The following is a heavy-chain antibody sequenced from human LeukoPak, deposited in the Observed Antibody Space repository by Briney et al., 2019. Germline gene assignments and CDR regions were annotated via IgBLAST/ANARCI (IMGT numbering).Heavy chain of an antibody. D-gene: IGHD6-19*01. Sequence: PGGSLRLSCAASAFTFSSYEMNWVRPAPGKGLEWGSYTSSSGSTKYYADSVKGRFTSSRANAKNSLYLQMNSLRAEDTAVYYCARERQWLNGGAPAFDIWGQGTMVTVSS. CDR3: ARERQWLNGGAPAFDI. CDR1: AFTFSSYE. J-gene: IGHJ3*02. CDR2: TSSSGSTK. V-gene: IGHV3-48*03.